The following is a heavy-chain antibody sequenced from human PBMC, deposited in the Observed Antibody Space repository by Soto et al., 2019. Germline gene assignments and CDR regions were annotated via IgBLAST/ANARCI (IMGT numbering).Heavy chain of an antibody. J-gene: IGHJ2*01. CDR3: AKAGGNISYWYFDL. V-gene: IGHV3-9*01. CDR1: GFTFDDYA. CDR2: ISWNSGSI. D-gene: IGHD2-15*01. Sequence: EVQLVESGGGLVQPGRSLRLSCAASGFTFDDYAMHWVRQAPGKGLEWVSGISWNSGSIGYADSVKGRFTISRDNAKNSLYLQINSLSAEDTSLYYCAKAGGNISYWYFDLWGRGTLVTVSS.